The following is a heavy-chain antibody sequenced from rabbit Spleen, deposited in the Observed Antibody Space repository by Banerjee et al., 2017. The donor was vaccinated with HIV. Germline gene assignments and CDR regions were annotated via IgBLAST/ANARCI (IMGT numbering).Heavy chain of an antibody. J-gene: IGHJ4*01. CDR2: IKAVSSGFT. Sequence: EQLEESGGGLVKPEGSLTLTCKASGVSFSDKDVMCWVRQAPGKGLEWIACIKAVSSGFTYFASWAKGRFTISRTSSTTVTLQMTSLTAADTATYFCARDLASVVGWNFNLWGPGTLVTVS. V-gene: IGHV1S45*01. CDR1: GVSFSDKDV. D-gene: IGHD3-1*01. CDR3: ARDLASVVGWNFNL.